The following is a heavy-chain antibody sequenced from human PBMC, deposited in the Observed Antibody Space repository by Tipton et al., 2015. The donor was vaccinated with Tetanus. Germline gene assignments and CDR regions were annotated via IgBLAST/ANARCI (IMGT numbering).Heavy chain of an antibody. V-gene: IGHV5-51*01. Sequence: QLVQSGGEVKKPGESLKISCKGSGYSFTSYSIGWVRQMSGKGLEWMGIIYPGASDAIYSPSSQGQVTISADNSIRTAYVQWSSLKASDTAMYYCARHPSQDAFDIWGQGTMVTVSS. D-gene: IGHD6-6*01. J-gene: IGHJ3*02. CDR2: IYPGASDA. CDR1: GYSFTSYS. CDR3: ARHPSQDAFDI.